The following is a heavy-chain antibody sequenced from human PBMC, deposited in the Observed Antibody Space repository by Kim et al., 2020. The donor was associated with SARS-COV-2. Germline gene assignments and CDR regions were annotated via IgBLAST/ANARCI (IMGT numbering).Heavy chain of an antibody. CDR3: ASGRGSTWFLD. D-gene: IGHD6-13*01. V-gene: IGHV3-74*01. CDR1: GFTFSDYW. J-gene: IGHJ4*02. CDR2: IYSNGGST. Sequence: GGSLRLSCAVSGFTFSDYWIHWVRQAPGKGLVWVSRIYSNGGSTTYADSVKGRFTISRDNAKSTVYLQMDSLRPDDTAVYYCASGRGSTWFLDWGQGTLVTVSS.